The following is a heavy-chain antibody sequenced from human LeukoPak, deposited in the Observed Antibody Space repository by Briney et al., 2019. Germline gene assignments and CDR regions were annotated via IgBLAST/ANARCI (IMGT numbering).Heavy chain of an antibody. CDR2: IYPGDSRI. Sequence: GESLKISCQGFGSSFTSYWIGWVRQMPGKGMEWMGVIYPGDSRIRYNPSFQGQVTISVDKSISTAYLQWVSLRASDSAMYYCACRDLTSTWSFPWGQGTLVTVSS. V-gene: IGHV5-51*01. CDR3: ACRDLTSTWSFP. J-gene: IGHJ5*02. CDR1: GSSFTSYW. D-gene: IGHD6-13*01.